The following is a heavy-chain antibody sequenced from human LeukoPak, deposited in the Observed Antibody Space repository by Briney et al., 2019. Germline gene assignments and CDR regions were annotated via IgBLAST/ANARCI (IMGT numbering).Heavy chain of an antibody. CDR3: AKETSDTYYFDY. Sequence: PGGSLRLSCAASGFTFSSYGMHWVRQAPGKGLEWVAVISYDGSNKYYADSVKGRFTISRDNSKNTLYLQMNSLRAEDTAVYYCAKETSDTYYFDYWGQGTLVTVSS. CDR2: ISYDGSNK. D-gene: IGHD2-2*02. CDR1: GFTFSSYG. J-gene: IGHJ4*02. V-gene: IGHV3-30*18.